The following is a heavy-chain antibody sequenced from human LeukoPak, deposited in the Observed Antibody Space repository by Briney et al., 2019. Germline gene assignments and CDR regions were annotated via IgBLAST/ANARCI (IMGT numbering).Heavy chain of an antibody. CDR1: GYTFTSYD. V-gene: IGHV1-18*01. J-gene: IGHJ4*02. CDR3: ARGPLSGIAARPADY. D-gene: IGHD6-6*01. CDR2: ISAYNGNT. Sequence: ASVKVSCKASGYTFTSYDINWVRQATGQGLEWMGWISAYNGNTNYAQKLQGRVTMTTDTSTSTAYMELRSLRSDDTAVYYCARGPLSGIAARPADYWGQGTLVTVSS.